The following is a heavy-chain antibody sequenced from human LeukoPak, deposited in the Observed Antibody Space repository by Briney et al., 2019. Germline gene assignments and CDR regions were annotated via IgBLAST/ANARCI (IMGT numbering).Heavy chain of an antibody. Sequence: SETLSLTCTVSGGSISSSSYSWGWIRQPPGKGLEWIGSIYYSGSTYYNPSLKSRVTISVDTSKNQFSLKLSSVTAADTAVYYCARHSVEDGRQITMVRGRNWFDPWGQGTLVTVSS. CDR1: GGSISSSSYS. D-gene: IGHD3-10*01. CDR3: ARHSVEDGRQITMVRGRNWFDP. CDR2: IYYSGST. V-gene: IGHV4-39*01. J-gene: IGHJ5*02.